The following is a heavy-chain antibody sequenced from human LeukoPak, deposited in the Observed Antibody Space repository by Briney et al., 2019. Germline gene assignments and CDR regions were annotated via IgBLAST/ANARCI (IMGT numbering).Heavy chain of an antibody. J-gene: IGHJ4*02. V-gene: IGHV4-39*01. CDR2: IYSSGTT. Sequence: PSETLSLTCTVSGGSISSSSFYWGWIRQPPGKGLEWIVSIYSSGTTYYSPSLKSRVTISVDTSKNQFSLKLNSVTAADTAVYYCARVDGYFDYWGQGTLVTVSS. D-gene: IGHD5-24*01. CDR1: GGSISSSSFY. CDR3: ARVDGYFDY.